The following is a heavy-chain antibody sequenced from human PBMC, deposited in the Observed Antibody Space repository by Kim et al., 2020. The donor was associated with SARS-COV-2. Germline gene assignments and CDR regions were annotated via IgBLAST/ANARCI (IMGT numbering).Heavy chain of an antibody. J-gene: IGHJ5*02. Sequence: GSLRLSCAASGFTFSNYAMNWVRQAPGKGLEWVAAISGRAGTTYYTDSVRGRFTISRDNSKNMLYLEMKSLRAEDTALYFCAKDHGVESGTHYFARDWFDPWGQGTLVTVSS. CDR3: AKDHGVESGTHYFARDWFDP. CDR1: GFTFSNYA. D-gene: IGHD3-10*01. V-gene: IGHV3-23*01. CDR2: ISGRAGTT.